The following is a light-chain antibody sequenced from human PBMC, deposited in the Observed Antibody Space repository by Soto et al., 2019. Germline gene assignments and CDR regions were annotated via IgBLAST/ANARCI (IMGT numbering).Light chain of an antibody. CDR2: WAS. CDR1: QSVLYSSNNKNY. V-gene: IGKV4-1*01. Sequence: DIVMTQSPDSLAVSLGERATINCKSSQSVLYSSNNKNYLAWYQQKPGQPPKLLIYWASTRASGVPDRFSGSGSGTDFTLTISSLQAGDVAVYYCQQCYSTPPAFGQGTKVEI. CDR3: QQCYSTPPA. J-gene: IGKJ1*01.